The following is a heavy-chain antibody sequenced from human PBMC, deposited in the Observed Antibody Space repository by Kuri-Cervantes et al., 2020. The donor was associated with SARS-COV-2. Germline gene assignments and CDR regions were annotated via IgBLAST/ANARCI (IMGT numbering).Heavy chain of an antibody. V-gene: IGHV4-34*01. J-gene: IGHJ1*01. CDR2: INHSGST. Sequence: GSLRLSCAVYGGSFSGYYWSWIRQPPGKGLEWIGEINHSGSTNYNPSLKSRVTISVDTSKNQFSLKLSSVTAADTAVYYCAGPACLYYYDSSGYCHFQHWGQGTLVTVSS. CDR3: AGPACLYYYDSSGYCHFQH. D-gene: IGHD3-22*01. CDR1: GGSFSGYY.